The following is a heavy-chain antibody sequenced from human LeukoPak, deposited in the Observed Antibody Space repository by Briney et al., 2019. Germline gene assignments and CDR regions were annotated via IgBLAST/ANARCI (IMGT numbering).Heavy chain of an antibody. CDR2: INHSGST. Sequence: SETLSLTCAVYGGSFSGYYWSWIRQPPGKGLEWIGEINHSGSTNYNPSLKSRVTISVDTSKNQFSLKLSSVTAADTAVYYCARHHDAAAGVVYYWGQGTLVTVSS. D-gene: IGHD1-14*01. CDR1: GGSFSGYY. V-gene: IGHV4-34*01. J-gene: IGHJ4*02. CDR3: ARHHDAAAGVVYY.